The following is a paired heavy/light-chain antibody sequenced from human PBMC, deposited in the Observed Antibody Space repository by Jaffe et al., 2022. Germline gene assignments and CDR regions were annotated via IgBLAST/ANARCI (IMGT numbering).Heavy chain of an antibody. J-gene: IGHJ4*02. CDR1: GYSIISGNY. CDR3: ARTLLYFGEPTGPFDS. CDR2: VFHPGST. V-gene: IGHV4-38-2*01. Sequence: QVQLQESGPGLLKPSETLSLNCAVSGYSIISGNYWGWIRQSPGKGLEWIGSVFHPGSTYYKSSLKSRVSISVDTSKNQFSLKLTSVTAADTALYYCARTLLYFGEPTGPFDSWGQGTLVTVSS. D-gene: IGHD3-10*01.
Light chain of an antibody. J-gene: IGKJ2*01. CDR3: QQYNTNSGT. Sequence: DVQMTQSPSTLYASVGDTVTITCRASQSITNWLAWYRQKPGKAPNLLIYTASNLQSGVPSRFSGSGFGTEFTLTISSLQPDDFATYYCQQYNTNSGTFGQGTKLEIK. CDR2: TAS. V-gene: IGKV1-5*03. CDR1: QSITNW.